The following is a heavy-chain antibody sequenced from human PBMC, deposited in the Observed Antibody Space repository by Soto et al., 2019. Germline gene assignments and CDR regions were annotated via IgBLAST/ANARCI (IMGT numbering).Heavy chain of an antibody. Sequence: PGGSLRLSCAASGFTFSSYSMNWVRQAPGKGLEWVSYISSSSSTIYYADSVKGRFTISRDNAKSSLYLQMNSLRDEDTAVYYCARGDYYDSREGGMDVWGQGTTVTVSS. V-gene: IGHV3-48*02. CDR2: ISSSSSTI. D-gene: IGHD3-22*01. CDR1: GFTFSSYS. J-gene: IGHJ6*02. CDR3: ARGDYYDSREGGMDV.